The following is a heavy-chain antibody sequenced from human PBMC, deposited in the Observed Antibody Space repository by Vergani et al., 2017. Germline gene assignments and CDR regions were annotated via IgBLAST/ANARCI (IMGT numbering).Heavy chain of an antibody. CDR3: ARSLTYYDFWSGYSSYNWFDP. Sequence: QVQLQESGPGLVKPSQTLSLTCTVSGGSISSGSYYWSWIRQPPGKGLEWIGRIYTSGSTNYNPSLKSRVTISVDTSKNQFSLKLSSVTAADTAVYYCARSLTYYDFWSGYSSYNWFDPWGQGTLVTVSS. J-gene: IGHJ5*02. D-gene: IGHD3-3*01. CDR1: GGSISSGSYY. CDR2: IYTSGST. V-gene: IGHV4-61*02.